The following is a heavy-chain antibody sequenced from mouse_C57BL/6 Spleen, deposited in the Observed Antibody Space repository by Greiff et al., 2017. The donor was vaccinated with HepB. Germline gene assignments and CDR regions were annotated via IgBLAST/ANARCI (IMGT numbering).Heavy chain of an antibody. J-gene: IGHJ2*01. CDR2: IDPENGDT. CDR3: TTGDSSGYPSYFDY. Sequence: VQLKESGAELVRPGASVKLSCTASGFNIKDDYMHWVKQRPEQGLEWIGWIDPENGDTEYASKFQGKATITADTSSNTAYLQLSSLTSEDTAVYYCTTGDSSGYPSYFDYWGQGTTLTVSS. D-gene: IGHD3-2*02. V-gene: IGHV14-4*01. CDR1: GFNIKDDY.